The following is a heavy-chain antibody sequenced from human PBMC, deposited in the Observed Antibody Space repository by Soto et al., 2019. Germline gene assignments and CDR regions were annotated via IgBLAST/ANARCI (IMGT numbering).Heavy chain of an antibody. V-gene: IGHV1-18*01. CDR2: ISTKNGKT. CDR1: GYTFTDYG. CDR3: AREYCSSTSCYGVDY. Sequence: ASVKVSCKASGYTFTDYGVSWLRQAPGQGLEWMGWISTKNGKTNYAEKLQGRVTMTTDTSTTTAYMELRSLRSDDTAVYYCAREYCSSTSCYGVDYWGRGTLVTVPS. J-gene: IGHJ4*02. D-gene: IGHD2-2*01.